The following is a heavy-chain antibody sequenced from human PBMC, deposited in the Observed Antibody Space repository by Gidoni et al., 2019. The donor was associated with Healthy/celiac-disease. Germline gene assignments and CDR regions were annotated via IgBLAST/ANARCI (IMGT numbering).Heavy chain of an antibody. Sequence: QEQLQQLGAVLVKPSETLSLTCAFYGGSFSGYYWSWSRHPPGKGLAWIGEINHRGSTNYNPALKSRVTISVETSKNQFSLKLSSVNAADTAVYYGASRAREMATAIDYWGQGTLVTVSS. CDR2: INHRGST. V-gene: IGHV4-34*01. CDR3: ASRAREMATAIDY. J-gene: IGHJ4*02. CDR1: GGSFSGYY. D-gene: IGHD5-18*01.